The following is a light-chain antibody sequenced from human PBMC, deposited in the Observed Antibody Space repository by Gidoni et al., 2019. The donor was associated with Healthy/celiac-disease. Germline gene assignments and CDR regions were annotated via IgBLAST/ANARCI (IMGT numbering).Light chain of an antibody. Sequence: DVAMTQSPLSLPVTLGQPASIPCRSSQGLVYSARNNYLNWFQQRPGQSPRRLIYKVSNRDSGVPERFSGSGSGTDFTLKISRVEAEDVGVYYCMQGTRWPWTFGQGTKVEIK. CDR2: KVS. V-gene: IGKV2-30*01. J-gene: IGKJ1*01. CDR1: QGLVYSARNNY. CDR3: MQGTRWPWT.